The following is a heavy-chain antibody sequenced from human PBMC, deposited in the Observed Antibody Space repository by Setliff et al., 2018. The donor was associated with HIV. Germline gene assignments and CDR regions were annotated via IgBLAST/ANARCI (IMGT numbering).Heavy chain of an antibody. CDR1: GYTFINYH. J-gene: IGHJ5*02. CDR3: ARFDCSGGSCYPFWWFDP. D-gene: IGHD2-15*01. Sequence: RASVKVSCKASGYTFINYHITWVRQAPGQGLEWVGSISASSVNTNYTQGRVTMTTDTSTSTAYMELRSLRSDDTAVYYCARFDCSGGSCYPFWWFDPWGQGTLVTVSS. CDR2: ISASSVNT. V-gene: IGHV1-18*01.